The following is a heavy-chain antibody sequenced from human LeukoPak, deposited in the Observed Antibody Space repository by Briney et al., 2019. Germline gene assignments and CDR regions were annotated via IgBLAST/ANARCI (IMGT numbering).Heavy chain of an antibody. J-gene: IGHJ4*02. V-gene: IGHV5-51*01. CDR3: ARSIEGTYFDY. Sequence: GESLKISCKGSGYSFTTYWIGWVRQMPGKGLEWMGIIYPGDSDTRYSPSFQGQVTIPADKSISTAYLQWSSLKASDTAIFYCARSIEGTYFDYWGQGALVTVSS. CDR2: IYPGDSDT. CDR1: GYSFTTYW. D-gene: IGHD2-21*01.